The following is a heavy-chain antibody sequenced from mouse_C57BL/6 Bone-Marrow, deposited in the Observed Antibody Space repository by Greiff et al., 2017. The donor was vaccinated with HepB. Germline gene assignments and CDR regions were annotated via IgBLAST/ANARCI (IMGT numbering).Heavy chain of an antibody. CDR2: IYPRSGNT. J-gene: IGHJ4*01. CDR1: GYTFTSYG. CDR3: ARIYYDYDDY. V-gene: IGHV1-81*01. D-gene: IGHD2-4*01. Sequence: QVQLQQSGAELARPGASVKLSCKASGYTFTSYGISWVKQRTGQGLEWIGEIYPRSGNTYYNEKFKGKATLTADKSSSTAYMELRSLTSEDSAVYFCARIYYDYDDYWGQGTSVTVSS.